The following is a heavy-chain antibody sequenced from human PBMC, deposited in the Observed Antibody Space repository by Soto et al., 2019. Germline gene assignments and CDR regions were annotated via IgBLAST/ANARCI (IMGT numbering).Heavy chain of an antibody. CDR3: ARGYCSGGSCLAEYFQH. Sequence: GGSLRLSCAASGFTFSSYGMHWVRQAPGKGLEWVAVIWYDGSNKYYADSVKGRFTISRDNSKNTLYLQMNSLRAEDTAVYYCARGYCSGGSCLAEYFQHWGQGTLVTVSS. J-gene: IGHJ1*01. V-gene: IGHV3-33*01. CDR2: IWYDGSNK. D-gene: IGHD2-15*01. CDR1: GFTFSSYG.